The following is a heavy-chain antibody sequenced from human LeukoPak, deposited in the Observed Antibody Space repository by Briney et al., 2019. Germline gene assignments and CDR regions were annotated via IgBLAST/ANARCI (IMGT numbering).Heavy chain of an antibody. J-gene: IGHJ5*02. V-gene: IGHV3-23*01. CDR3: ARDLDWGAFDA. D-gene: IGHD3-9*01. CDR2: FSGRGGST. CDR1: GFTFSSYA. Sequence: PGGSLRLSCAASGFTFSSYAMSWVRQAPGKGLEWVSAFSGRGGSTYYADSVKGRFTISRDNSKNTVSLQMNSLRAEDTALYYCARDLDWGAFDAWGQGTLVTVSS.